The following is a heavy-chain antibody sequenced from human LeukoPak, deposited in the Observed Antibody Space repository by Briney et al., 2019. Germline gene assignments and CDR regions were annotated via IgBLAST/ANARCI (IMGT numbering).Heavy chain of an antibody. CDR1: GFIFSIYA. CDR2: ISGTGGRT. Sequence: GGPLRLSCAASGFIFSIYAMSWVLHATGKGLEWVLGISGTGGRTYYADSVKGRFTISRDNSKNTPYLQMNSLRADDTAVYYCARDLVLWSTEDYYGMDVWGQGTTVTVSS. V-gene: IGHV3-23*01. D-gene: IGHD3-10*01. CDR3: ARDLVLWSTEDYYGMDV. J-gene: IGHJ6*02.